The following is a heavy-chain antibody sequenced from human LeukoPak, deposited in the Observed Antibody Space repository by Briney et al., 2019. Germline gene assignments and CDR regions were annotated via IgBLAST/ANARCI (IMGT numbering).Heavy chain of an antibody. CDR3: ARGNGPGSFLIDY. Sequence: PGGSLRLSCAASGFTFSTYAVHWVRQAPGKGLEWGAIISDDGSRTYYSNSVKGRFTISRDNPRNTLYLQMNSLRPEETAVYYCARGNGPGSFLIDYWGQGTLVTVSS. D-gene: IGHD3-10*01. J-gene: IGHJ4*02. CDR2: ISDDGSRT. V-gene: IGHV3-30-3*01. CDR1: GFTFSTYA.